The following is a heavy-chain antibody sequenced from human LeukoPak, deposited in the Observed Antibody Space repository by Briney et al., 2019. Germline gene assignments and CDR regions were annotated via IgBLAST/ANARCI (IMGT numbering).Heavy chain of an antibody. V-gene: IGHV4-39*01. CDR3: ASLSKGRNFDYVFDS. J-gene: IGHJ4*02. CDR2: IFYSGST. D-gene: IGHD3-9*01. Sequence: SETLSLTCTVSGGSVSSINSHWGWIRQSPGKGLEWIGNIFYSGSTPWNPSLKSRVTVSVDSSENLFSLKLSSVTAADTSVYFYASLSKGRNFDYVFDSWGQGTLVTVSS. CDR1: GGSVSSINSH.